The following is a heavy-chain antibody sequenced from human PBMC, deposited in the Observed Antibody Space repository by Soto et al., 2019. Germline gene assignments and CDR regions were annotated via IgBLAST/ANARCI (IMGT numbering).Heavy chain of an antibody. V-gene: IGHV3-30*18. CDR1: GFTFSSYG. CDR3: AKDLVDIFLPRRNYYYYGMDV. D-gene: IGHD3-9*01. J-gene: IGHJ6*02. Sequence: GGSLRLSCAASGFTFSSYGMHWVRQAPGKGLEWVAVISYDGSNKYYADSVKGRFTISRDNSKNTLYLQMNSLRAVDTAVYYCAKDLVDIFLPRRNYYYYGMDVWGQRTTVIVSS. CDR2: ISYDGSNK.